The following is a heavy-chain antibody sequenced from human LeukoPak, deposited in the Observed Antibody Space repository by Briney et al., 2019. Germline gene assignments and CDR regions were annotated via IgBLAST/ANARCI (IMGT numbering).Heavy chain of an antibody. CDR3: AKEPGYTSSWYVDY. J-gene: IGHJ4*02. CDR2: ISGSGVAT. Sequence: PGGSLRLSCAVSGFTFSSYAMSWVRQAPGKGLEWVSAISGSGVATYFGDSVKGRFTISRDNSKSTLYLQMNSLRAEDTAVYYCAKEPGYTSSWYVDYWGQGTLVTVSS. CDR1: GFTFSSYA. D-gene: IGHD6-13*01. V-gene: IGHV3-23*01.